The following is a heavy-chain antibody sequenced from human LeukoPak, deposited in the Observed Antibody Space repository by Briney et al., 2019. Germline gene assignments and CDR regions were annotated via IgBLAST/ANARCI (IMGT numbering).Heavy chain of an antibody. V-gene: IGHV5-51*01. Sequence: GESLKISCKGSGYSFTSYWIGWVRQMPGKGLEWMGIIYPGDSGTRYSPSFQGQVTISADKSISTAYLQWSSLKASDTAMYYCARHGLIYGSGSYQIDYWGQGTLVTVSS. D-gene: IGHD3-10*01. CDR2: IYPGDSGT. CDR3: ARHGLIYGSGSYQIDY. J-gene: IGHJ4*02. CDR1: GYSFTSYW.